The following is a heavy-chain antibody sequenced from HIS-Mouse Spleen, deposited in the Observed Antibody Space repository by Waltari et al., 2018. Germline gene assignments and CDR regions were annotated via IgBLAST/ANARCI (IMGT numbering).Heavy chain of an antibody. CDR2: ISSSSYI. V-gene: IGHV3-21*01. J-gene: IGHJ4*02. D-gene: IGHD3-9*01. CDR3: ASLYYDILTGYYRDY. CDR1: GFTFSSYS. Sequence: EVQLVESGGGLVKPGGSLRLSCAASGFTFSSYSMNWVRQAPGKGLGWVTSISSSSYIYYADSGKGRFTISRDNAKNSLYLQMNSLRAEDTAVYYCASLYYDILTGYYRDYWGQGTLVTVSS.